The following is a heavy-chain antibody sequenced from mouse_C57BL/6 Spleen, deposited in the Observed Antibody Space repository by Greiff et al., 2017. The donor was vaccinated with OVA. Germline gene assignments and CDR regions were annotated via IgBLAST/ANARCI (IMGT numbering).Heavy chain of an antibody. CDR3: ARSSNYYFDY. CDR2: ISGGGGNT. Sequence: VNLVESGGGLVKPGGSLKLSCAASGFTFSSYTMSWVRQTPEKRLEWVATISGGGGNTYYPDSVKGRFTISRDNAKNTLYLQMSSLRSEDTALYYCARSSNYYFDYWGQGTTLTVSS. V-gene: IGHV5-9*01. CDR1: GFTFSSYT. D-gene: IGHD2-5*01. J-gene: IGHJ2*01.